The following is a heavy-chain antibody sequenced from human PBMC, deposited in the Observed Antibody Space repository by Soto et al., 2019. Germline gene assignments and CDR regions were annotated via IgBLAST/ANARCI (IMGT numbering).Heavy chain of an antibody. J-gene: IGHJ4*02. Sequence: ASVKVSCKAFGCTFTSFAISWVRQAPGQGLEWMGWISASNGNTNYAQKLQDRVTMTTDTSTNTAYMELRSLRSDDTAVYYCARSYSSGWFMCDYWGQGTLVTVSS. CDR2: ISASNGNT. V-gene: IGHV1-18*01. CDR1: GCTFTSFA. CDR3: ARSYSSGWFMCDY. D-gene: IGHD6-13*01.